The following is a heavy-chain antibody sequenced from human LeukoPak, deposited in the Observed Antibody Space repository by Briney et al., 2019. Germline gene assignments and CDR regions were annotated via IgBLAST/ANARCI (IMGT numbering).Heavy chain of an antibody. CDR1: GFAFSEYY. CDR3: ARGPGSRKCLQY. Sequence: GGSLRPSCAASGFAFSEYYMSWIRQAPGKGLEWVAKISSSGSTIYYADSVKGRFTISRDNAKNSLYLQMNILRAEDTAVYYCARGPGSRKCLQYWGQGTLVTVSS. CDR2: ISSSGSTI. J-gene: IGHJ1*01. D-gene: IGHD1-14*01. V-gene: IGHV3-11*04.